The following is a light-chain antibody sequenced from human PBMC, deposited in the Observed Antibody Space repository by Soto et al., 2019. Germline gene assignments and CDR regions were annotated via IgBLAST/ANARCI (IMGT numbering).Light chain of an antibody. CDR3: SSYAGSNK. Sequence: QSALTQPPSASGSPGQSVTISCTGTSSDVGGYNYVSWYQQHPGKAPKLMIYEVSKRPSGVPDRFSGSKSGNTASLTVSGLQAEDEADYYFSSYAGSNKIGGGTKLTVL. J-gene: IGLJ2*01. CDR1: SSDVGGYNY. V-gene: IGLV2-8*01. CDR2: EVS.